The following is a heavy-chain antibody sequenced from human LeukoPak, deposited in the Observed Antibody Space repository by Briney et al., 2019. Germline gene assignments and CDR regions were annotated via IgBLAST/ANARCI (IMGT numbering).Heavy chain of an antibody. D-gene: IGHD3-10*01. V-gene: IGHV3-48*03. J-gene: IGHJ6*03. CDR3: ARGGTMVRGAYMDV. CDR1: GFTFSSHE. Sequence: PGGSLRLSCAASGFTFSSHEMNWVRQAPGKGLEWVSYISSSGSTIYYADSVKGRFTISRDNAKNSLYLQMNSLRAEDTAVYYCARGGTMVRGAYMDVWGKGTTVTISS. CDR2: ISSSGSTI.